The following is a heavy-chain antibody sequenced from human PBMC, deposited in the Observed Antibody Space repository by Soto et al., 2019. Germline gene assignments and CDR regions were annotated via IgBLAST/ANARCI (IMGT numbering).Heavy chain of an antibody. J-gene: IGHJ1*01. Sequence: VQLVESGGGLVQPGGSLRLSCAASGFTFSSYWMPWVRQAPGKGLVWVSSISTDASSTSYADPVKGRFTISRDNAKNTLYLQMNSVRAEDTAVYYCARLPNKSPQNWGQGTLVIVSP. V-gene: IGHV3-74*01. CDR1: GFTFSSYW. CDR3: ARLPNKSPQN. CDR2: ISTDASST.